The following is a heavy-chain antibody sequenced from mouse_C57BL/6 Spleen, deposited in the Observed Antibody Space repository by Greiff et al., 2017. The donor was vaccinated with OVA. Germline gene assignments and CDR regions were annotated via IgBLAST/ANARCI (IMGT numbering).Heavy chain of an antibody. CDR1: GFNIKDYY. V-gene: IGHV14-2*01. Sequence: EVQLQQSGAELVKPGASVKLSCTASGFNIKDYYMHWVKQRTEQGLEWIGRIDPEDGETKYAPKFQGKATITADTSSNTSYLQLSSLTSEDTAVYYCARWRGSSYEYYAMDYWGQGTSVTVSS. J-gene: IGHJ4*01. CDR2: IDPEDGET. CDR3: ARWRGSSYEYYAMDY. D-gene: IGHD1-1*01.